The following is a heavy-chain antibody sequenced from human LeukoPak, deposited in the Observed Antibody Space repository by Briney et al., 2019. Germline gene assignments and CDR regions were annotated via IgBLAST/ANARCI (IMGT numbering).Heavy chain of an antibody. CDR1: GFTFSSYA. CDR3: ARDRDSFDSSGYLAF. CDR2: ISYDGSNK. V-gene: IGHV3-30-3*01. J-gene: IGHJ4*02. Sequence: PGGPLRLSCAASGFTFSSYAMHWVRQAPGKGLEWVAVISYDGSNKYYADSVKGRFTISRDNSKNTLYLQMNSLRAEDTAVYFCARDRDSFDSSGYLAFWGQGTPVTVSS. D-gene: IGHD3-22*01.